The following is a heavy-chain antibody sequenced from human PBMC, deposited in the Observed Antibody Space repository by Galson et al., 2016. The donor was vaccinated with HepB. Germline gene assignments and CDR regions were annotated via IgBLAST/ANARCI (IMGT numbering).Heavy chain of an antibody. J-gene: IGHJ3*02. CDR3: AREVDKPDPSDDDAFDI. D-gene: IGHD1-14*01. Sequence: TLSLTCTVSGGSIISNNHFWSWIRQQQGKGLEWIGYIHHRGSAYYNPPCLGRAIISDDTSKNQFSLKLTSVKAADTAVYYCAREVDKPDPSDDDAFDIWGQGTLVTVSS. V-gene: IGHV4-31*03. CDR2: IHHRGSA. CDR1: GGSIISNNHF.